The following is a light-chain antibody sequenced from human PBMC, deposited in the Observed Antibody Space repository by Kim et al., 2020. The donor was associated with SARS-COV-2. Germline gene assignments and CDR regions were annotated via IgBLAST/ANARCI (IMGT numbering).Light chain of an antibody. V-gene: IGKV3-11*01. CDR1: QGVSNY. J-gene: IGKJ5*01. CDR3: QQRGS. Sequence: LALSARDRATLSCRASQGVSNYLAWYQQKPGQAPRLLIYEASKRAAGIPARFSGSGSGTDFTLTISRLEPGDSAVYFCQQRGSFGQGTRLEIK. CDR2: EAS.